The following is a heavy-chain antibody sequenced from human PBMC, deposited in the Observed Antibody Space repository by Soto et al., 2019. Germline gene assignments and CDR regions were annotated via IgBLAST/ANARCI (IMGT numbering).Heavy chain of an antibody. V-gene: IGHV3-23*01. CDR3: AKKAGIISRYGLDV. J-gene: IGHJ6*02. Sequence: LSCAASGFTFSSFAMNWVRQAPGKGLEWVAVISGNATSTYYADSVKGRFTISRDNSKNTMYLQMNSLRAEDTAVYYCAKKAGIISRYGLDVWGQRTTVTAP. CDR1: GFTFSSFA. CDR2: ISGNATST.